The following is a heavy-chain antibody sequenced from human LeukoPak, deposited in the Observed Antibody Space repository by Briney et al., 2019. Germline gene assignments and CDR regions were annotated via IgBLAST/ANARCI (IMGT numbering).Heavy chain of an antibody. D-gene: IGHD2-2*01. CDR1: GYTFTSYG. J-gene: IGHJ4*02. Sequence: ASVKVSCKASGYTFTSYGISWVRQAPGQGLEWMGWISAYNGNTNYAQKLQGRVTMTTDTSTSIAYMELRSLRSDDTAVYYCARDHVFPIVVVPAASYYFDYWGQGTLVTVSS. V-gene: IGHV1-18*01. CDR3: ARDHVFPIVVVPAASYYFDY. CDR2: ISAYNGNT.